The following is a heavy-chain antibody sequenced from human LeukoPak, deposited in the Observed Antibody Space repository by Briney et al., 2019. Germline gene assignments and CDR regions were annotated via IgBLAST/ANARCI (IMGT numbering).Heavy chain of an antibody. V-gene: IGHV3-53*01. Sequence: GGSLTLSCAASGFTVSSTYMSWVRQAPGQGVEWVSIIYSGGDTHYGDSVKGRFTISRDKSKNTVHLQMNRLRTEDTAVYYCAKDDAWLRFGEWSQGTLVTVSS. CDR1: GFTVSSTY. J-gene: IGHJ4*02. CDR3: AKDDAWLRFGE. CDR2: IYSGGDT. D-gene: IGHD3-10*01.